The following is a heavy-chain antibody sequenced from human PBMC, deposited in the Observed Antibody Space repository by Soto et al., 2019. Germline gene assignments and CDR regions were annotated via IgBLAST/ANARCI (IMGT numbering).Heavy chain of an antibody. D-gene: IGHD3-22*01. CDR2: IGTAGDT. CDR3: AHIGATYYYDSSGYYPFDY. CDR1: GFTFSSYD. V-gene: IGHV3-13*04. J-gene: IGHJ4*02. Sequence: GGSLRLSCAASGFTFSSYDMHWVRQATGKGLEWVSAIGTAGDTYYPGSVKGRFTISRENAKNSLYLQMTNMDPVDTATYYCAHIGATYYYDSSGYYPFDYWGQGTLVTVSS.